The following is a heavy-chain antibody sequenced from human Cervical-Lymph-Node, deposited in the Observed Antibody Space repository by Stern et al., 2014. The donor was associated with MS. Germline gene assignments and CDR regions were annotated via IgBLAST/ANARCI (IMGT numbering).Heavy chain of an antibody. CDR2: IKSKTDSGTT. CDR3: TRLNYFDSSGYAYYYYGMDV. CDR1: GFTFSYAW. V-gene: IGHV3-15*01. D-gene: IGHD3-22*01. J-gene: IGHJ6*02. Sequence: EVQLLESGGGLVKPGGSLRLSCAASGFTFSYAWMSWVRQAPGKGLQWVGRIKSKTDSGTTDYAAPVKGRFTISRDDSKNTLYLEMNSLKTEDTAVYYCTRLNYFDSSGYAYYYYGMDVWGQGTTVTVSS.